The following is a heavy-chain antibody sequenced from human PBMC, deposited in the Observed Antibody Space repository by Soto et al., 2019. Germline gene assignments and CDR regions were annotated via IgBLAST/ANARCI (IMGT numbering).Heavy chain of an antibody. CDR3: ARDQRYPVGTSRPYYNSMHG. V-gene: IGHV4-31*03. CDR1: GGSISSGGYY. CDR2: IYYSGNT. J-gene: IGHJ6*02. D-gene: IGHD2-2*01. Sequence: SETLSLTCTVSGGSISSGGYYWSWIRQHPGKGLEWIGYIYYSGNTYYNPSLKSRVTISVDTSKTQFSLRLTSVTAADTAVYYCARDQRYPVGTSRPYYNSMHGWGRGATVPVSS.